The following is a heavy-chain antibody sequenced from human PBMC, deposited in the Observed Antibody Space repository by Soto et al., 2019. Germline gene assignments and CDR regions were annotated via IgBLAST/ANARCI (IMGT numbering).Heavy chain of an antibody. CDR3: ARERGYSYGSDYGMDV. CDR2: IYYSGST. V-gene: IGHV4-61*01. D-gene: IGHD5-18*01. J-gene: IGHJ6*02. Sequence: PAETLSLTSTVSGGSVISGSYYGSWIRQPPGKGLEWIGYIYYSGSTNYNPSLKSRVTISVDTSKNQFSLKLSSVTAADTAVYYCARERGYSYGSDYGMDVWGQGTTVTVSS. CDR1: GGSVISGSYY.